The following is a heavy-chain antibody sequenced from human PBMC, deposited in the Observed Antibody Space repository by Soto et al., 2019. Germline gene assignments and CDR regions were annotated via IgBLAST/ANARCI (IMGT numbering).Heavy chain of an antibody. Sequence: GASVKVSCKASGFTFTSSAVQWVRQARGQRLEWIGWIVVGSGNTNYAQKFQERVTITRDMSTSTAYMELSSLRSEDTAVYYCAATPPEYYDSSGYYSRAPWGQGTLVTVSS. D-gene: IGHD3-22*01. CDR1: GFTFTSSA. V-gene: IGHV1-58*01. CDR3: AATPPEYYDSSGYYSRAP. J-gene: IGHJ5*02. CDR2: IVVGSGNT.